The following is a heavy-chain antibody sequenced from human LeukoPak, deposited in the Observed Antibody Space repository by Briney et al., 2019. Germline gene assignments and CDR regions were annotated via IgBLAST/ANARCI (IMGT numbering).Heavy chain of an antibody. J-gene: IGHJ6*03. CDR3: ARVGYSYVINDWSRTGLGAYPTKYYYHMDV. CDR1: GGSFSGYY. D-gene: IGHD5-18*01. Sequence: SETLSLTCAVYGGSFSGYYWSWIRQPPGKGLEWVGEINHSGSTNYNPSLKNRVTISGDTSKNQFSLKLSSVTAADTAVYFCARVGYSYVINDWSRTGLGAYPTKYYYHMDVWGKGTTVTVSS. V-gene: IGHV4-34*01. CDR2: INHSGST.